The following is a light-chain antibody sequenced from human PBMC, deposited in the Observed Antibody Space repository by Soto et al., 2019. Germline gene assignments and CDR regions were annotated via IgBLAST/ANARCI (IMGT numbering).Light chain of an antibody. CDR2: EVS. CDR3: SSYTSSSIPGDYV. Sequence: QSVLTQPASVSGSPGQSITISCTGTSSDVGGYNYVSWYQQHPGKAPKLLIFEVSYRPSGVSDRFSGSKSGNTASLTISGLQAEDEADYYCSSYTSSSIPGDYVFGTGTKVTVL. CDR1: SSDVGGYNY. J-gene: IGLJ1*01. V-gene: IGLV2-14*01.